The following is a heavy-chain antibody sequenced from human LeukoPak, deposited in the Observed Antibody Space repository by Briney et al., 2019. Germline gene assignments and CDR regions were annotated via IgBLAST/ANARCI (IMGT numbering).Heavy chain of an antibody. D-gene: IGHD5-18*01. CDR3: AKDNGGIQLWSLDY. V-gene: IGHV3-30*02. CDR1: GFTFSTYA. J-gene: IGHJ4*02. Sequence: GGALRLSCSASGFTFSTYAMNWVGQAPGKGVEWVAFIRYDGSNKYYADSVKGRFTISRDNSKNTLYLQMNSLRAEDTAVYYCAKDNGGIQLWSLDYWGQGTLVTISS. CDR2: IRYDGSNK.